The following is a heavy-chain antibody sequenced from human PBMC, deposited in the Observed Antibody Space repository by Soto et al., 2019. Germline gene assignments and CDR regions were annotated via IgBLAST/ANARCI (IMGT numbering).Heavy chain of an antibody. J-gene: IGHJ6*01. CDR2: IIAIFGTA. CDR1: GGTFSSYA. Sequence: SVKVSCKASGGTFSSYAISWVRQAPGQGLEWMGGIIAIFGTANYAQKVQGRFTITADESTSTAYLELISLRSEDTAVYYCGRSRGKQLVHHYYYRMDVWAQGTQVTVSS. D-gene: IGHD6-6*01. V-gene: IGHV1-69*13. CDR3: GRSRGKQLVHHYYYRMDV.